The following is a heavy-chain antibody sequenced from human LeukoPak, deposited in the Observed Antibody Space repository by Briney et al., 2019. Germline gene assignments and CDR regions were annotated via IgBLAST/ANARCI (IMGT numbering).Heavy chain of an antibody. V-gene: IGHV7-4-1*02. CDR1: GYSFTSYA. CDR3: ARDFLEAWGYYGMDV. Sequence: ASVKVSCKASGYSFTSYAMNWVRQAPGQGLEWMGWINTNTGNPTYAQGFTGRFVFSLDTSVSTAYLQISSLKAEDTAVYYCARDFLEAWGYYGMDVWGQGTTVTVSS. D-gene: IGHD3-16*01. CDR2: INTNTGNP. J-gene: IGHJ6*02.